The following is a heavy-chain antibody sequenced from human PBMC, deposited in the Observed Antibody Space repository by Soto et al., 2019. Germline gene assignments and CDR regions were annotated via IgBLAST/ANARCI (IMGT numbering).Heavy chain of an antibody. D-gene: IGHD1-20*01. V-gene: IGHV4-34*01. CDR2: INHSGST. J-gene: IGHJ6*02. Sequence: SETLSLTCAVYGGSFSGYYWSWIRQPPGKWLEWIGEINHSGSTNYNPSLKSRVTISVDTSKNQFSLKLSSVTAADTAVYYCARGTITNYYYYYGMDVWGQGTTVTVSS. CDR1: GGSFSGYY. CDR3: ARGTITNYYYYYGMDV.